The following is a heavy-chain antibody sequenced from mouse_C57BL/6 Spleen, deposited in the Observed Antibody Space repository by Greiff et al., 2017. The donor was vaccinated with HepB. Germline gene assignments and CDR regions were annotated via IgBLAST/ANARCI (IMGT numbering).Heavy chain of an antibody. CDR1: GYTFTDYY. CDR3: ARSKGPTIAHYYAMDY. Sequence: EVQLQQSGPELVKPGASVKISCKASGYTFTDYYMNWVKQSHGKSLEWIGDINPNNGGTSYNQKFKGKATLTVDKSSSTAYMELRSLTSEDSAVYYCARSKGPTIAHYYAMDYWGQGTSVTVSS. D-gene: IGHD2-12*01. J-gene: IGHJ4*01. V-gene: IGHV1-26*01. CDR2: INPNNGGT.